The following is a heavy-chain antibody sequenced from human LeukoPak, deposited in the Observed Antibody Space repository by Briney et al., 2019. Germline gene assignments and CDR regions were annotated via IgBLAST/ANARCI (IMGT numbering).Heavy chain of an antibody. D-gene: IGHD2-15*01. J-gene: IGHJ4*02. V-gene: IGHV4-34*01. CDR2: INHSGST. CDR3: AVGYCSGGSCYSLDY. Sequence: SETLSLTCAAYGGSFSGYYWSWIRQPPGKGLEWIGEINHSGSTNYNPSLKSRVTISVDTSKNQFSLKLSSVTAADTAVYYCAVGYCSGGSCYSLDYWGQGTLVTVSS. CDR1: GGSFSGYY.